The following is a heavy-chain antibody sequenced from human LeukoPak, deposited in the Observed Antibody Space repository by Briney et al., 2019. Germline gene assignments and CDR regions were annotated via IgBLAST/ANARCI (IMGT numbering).Heavy chain of an antibody. Sequence: SETLSLTCAVAGGSISSSNWWSWVLQPTGKGLEWIVEIYNSGTTNYSPSLKSRVTISVDKSKNQFSLNLSSVTAADAAVYYCARDSSIAAAASFDYRGQGTLVTVSS. J-gene: IGHJ4*02. D-gene: IGHD6-13*01. V-gene: IGHV4-4*02. CDR1: GGSISSSNW. CDR2: IYNSGTT. CDR3: ARDSSIAAAASFDY.